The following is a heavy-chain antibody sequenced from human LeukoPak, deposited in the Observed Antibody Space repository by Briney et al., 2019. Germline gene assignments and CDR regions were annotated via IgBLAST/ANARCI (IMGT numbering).Heavy chain of an antibody. CDR2: ISASGASP. V-gene: IGHV3-23*01. J-gene: IGHJ4*02. Sequence: PGGSLRFSCAASGFTFNNDAMSWVRQAPGKGLEWVSVISASGASPYYADSVKGRFTISRDNSKNTLYLQMNSLRPEDTAVYYCVKRAVAGTYYFDYWGQGTLVTVSS. CDR1: GFTFNNDA. D-gene: IGHD6-19*01. CDR3: VKRAVAGTYYFDY.